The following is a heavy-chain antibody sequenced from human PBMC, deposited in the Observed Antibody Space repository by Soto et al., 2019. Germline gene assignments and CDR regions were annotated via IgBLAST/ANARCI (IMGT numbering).Heavy chain of an antibody. CDR3: ERPAKFGVSLPFYV. CDR1: GGSIRQYY. V-gene: IGHV4-59*01. CDR2: IYYTGRT. J-gene: IGHJ3*01. D-gene: IGHD3-10*01. Sequence: SEIVSLTCRVSGGSIRQYYWSWIRQPPGKALEWLGSIYYTGRTKYNPSVKSRVAISVDTSDNRFSLKIRSLTAADTAVYHCERPAKFGVSLPFYVWGLGTMVPVSS.